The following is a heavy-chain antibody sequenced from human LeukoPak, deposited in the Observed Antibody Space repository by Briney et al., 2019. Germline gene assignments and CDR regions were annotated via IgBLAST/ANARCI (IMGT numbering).Heavy chain of an antibody. CDR3: AKISSVDSWCPFDY. CDR2: IRQGGGEK. Sequence: PGGSLRLSCTASGFTFSSYWMSWVRQTPGKGLEWVANIRQGGGEKYYLDSVRGRFTISRDNAKSSLYLQMNPLRAEDTAVYYCAKISSVDSWCPFDYWGQGTLVTVSS. CDR1: GFTFSSYW. J-gene: IGHJ4*02. D-gene: IGHD3-3*01. V-gene: IGHV3-7*05.